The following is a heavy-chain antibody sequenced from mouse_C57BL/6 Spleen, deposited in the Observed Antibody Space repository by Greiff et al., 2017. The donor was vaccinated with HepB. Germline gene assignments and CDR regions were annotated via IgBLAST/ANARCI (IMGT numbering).Heavy chain of an antibody. CDR2: ISDGGSYT. D-gene: IGHD2-5*01. CDR1: GFTFSSYA. V-gene: IGHV5-4*01. Sequence: EVQGVESGGGLVKPGGSLKLSCAASGFTFSSYAMSWVRQTPEKRLEWVATISDGGSYTYYPDNVKGRFTISRDNAKNNLYLQMSHLKSEDTAMYYCAREAYYSNYAFAYWGQGTLVTVSA. CDR3: AREAYYSNYAFAY. J-gene: IGHJ3*01.